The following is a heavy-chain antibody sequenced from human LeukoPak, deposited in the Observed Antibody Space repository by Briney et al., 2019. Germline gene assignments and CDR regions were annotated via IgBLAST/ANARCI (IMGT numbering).Heavy chain of an antibody. D-gene: IGHD3-10*01. V-gene: IGHV3-48*04. CDR3: ARAPSMVDAFDI. J-gene: IGHJ3*02. CDR1: GFTFSSYS. CDR2: ISSGSSTI. Sequence: GGSLRLSCAASGFTFSSYSMNWVRQAPGKGLEWVSYISSGSSTIYYADSAKGRFTISRDNAKNSLYVQMNSLRAEDTAVYYCARAPSMVDAFDIWGQGTMVTVSA.